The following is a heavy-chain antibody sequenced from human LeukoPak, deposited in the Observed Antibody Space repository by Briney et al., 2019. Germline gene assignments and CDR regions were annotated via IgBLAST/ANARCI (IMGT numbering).Heavy chain of an antibody. Sequence: GGSLRLSCAASGFTFISYAMSWLRQAPGKGLEWVSSISGSYGTTYYADSVKGRFNISRENSKNTLYLQMNSLRAEDTALYSCAKGNIAELPAAPYYWGQGTLVTVSS. V-gene: IGHV3-23*01. J-gene: IGHJ4*02. D-gene: IGHD2-2*01. CDR3: AKGNIAELPAAPYY. CDR2: ISGSYGTT. CDR1: GFTFISYA.